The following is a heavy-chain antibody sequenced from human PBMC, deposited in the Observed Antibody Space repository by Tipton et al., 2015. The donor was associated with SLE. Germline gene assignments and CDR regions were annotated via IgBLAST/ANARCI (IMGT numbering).Heavy chain of an antibody. Sequence: GSLRLSCAASGFTFSTHWMHWVRQAPGKGLVWVSRINTDGSTTSYADSVKGRLTISRDNAKSTLYLQMNSLRVEDTAMYYCAREAAGGWFQHWGQGTLVTVSS. V-gene: IGHV3-74*01. CDR1: GFTFSTHW. D-gene: IGHD6-13*01. CDR3: AREAAGGWFQH. J-gene: IGHJ1*01. CDR2: INTDGSTT.